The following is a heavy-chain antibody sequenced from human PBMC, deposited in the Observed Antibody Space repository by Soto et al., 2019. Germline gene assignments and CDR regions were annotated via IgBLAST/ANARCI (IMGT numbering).Heavy chain of an antibody. D-gene: IGHD2-15*01. V-gene: IGHV1-18*01. Sequence: ASVKGSCKASDYPFTSYGISWVRQAPGQGLEWMGWISAYNGNTNYAQKLQGRVTMTTDTSTSTAYMELRSLRSDDTAVYYCARQTRYCSGGSCYQSGVNWFDPWGQGTLVTVSS. CDR2: ISAYNGNT. J-gene: IGHJ5*02. CDR3: ARQTRYCSGGSCYQSGVNWFDP. CDR1: DYPFTSYG.